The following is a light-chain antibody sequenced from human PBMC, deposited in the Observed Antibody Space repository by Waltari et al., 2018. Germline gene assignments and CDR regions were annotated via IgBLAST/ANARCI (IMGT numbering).Light chain of an antibody. V-gene: IGKV3D-15*01. CDR3: QQNSNWPLT. CDR2: GTS. CDR1: QSVSSN. Sequence: EIVMTQSPATLSLSPGDRATLSCRASQSVSSNLAWYQQKPGQAPRLLISGTSSRATGIPDRFSGSGAGTEFTLIISSLEPEDVAVYYCQQNSNWPLTFGGGTKVEIK. J-gene: IGKJ4*01.